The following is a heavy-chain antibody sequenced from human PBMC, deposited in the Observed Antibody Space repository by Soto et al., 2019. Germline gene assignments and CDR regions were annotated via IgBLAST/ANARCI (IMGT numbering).Heavy chain of an antibody. V-gene: IGHV3-23*01. CDR2: ISSSGGST. CDR1: GFTFSSYA. Sequence: GGLLRLSCAASGFTFSSYAMTWVRQAPGMGLEWLSIISSSGGSTYYADSVKGRFTISRDNSRSTLFLQMSSLRAEDTALYYCAKDSHGSGWYGYFDSWGHGTLVTVSS. J-gene: IGHJ4*01. CDR3: AKDSHGSGWYGYFDS. D-gene: IGHD6-19*01.